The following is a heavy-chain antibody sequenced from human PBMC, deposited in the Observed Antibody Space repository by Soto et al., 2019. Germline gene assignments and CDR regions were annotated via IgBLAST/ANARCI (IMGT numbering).Heavy chain of an antibody. Sequence: QVQLVQSGAEVKKPGASVKVSCKAPGYTFTSYGISWVRQAPGQGLEWMGWISAYNGNTNYAQKLQGRVTMNTDTSTSTAYMELRSLRSDDTAVYYCARAGYCSSTSCHYYYGMDVWGQGTTVTVSS. CDR2: ISAYNGNT. D-gene: IGHD2-2*01. CDR1: GYTFTSYG. CDR3: ARAGYCSSTSCHYYYGMDV. V-gene: IGHV1-18*04. J-gene: IGHJ6*02.